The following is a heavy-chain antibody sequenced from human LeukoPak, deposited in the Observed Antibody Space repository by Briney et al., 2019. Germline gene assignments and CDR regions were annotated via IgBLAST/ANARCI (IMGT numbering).Heavy chain of an antibody. CDR1: GGSISSYY. CDR2: FYTSGST. D-gene: IGHD2-15*01. CDR3: AREILLLSQDAFDI. J-gene: IGHJ3*02. Sequence: PSETLSLTCTVSGGSISSYYWSWTRQPAGKGLEWIGRFYTSGSTNYNPSLKSRVTMSVDTSKNQFSLKLSSVTAADTAVYYCAREILLLSQDAFDIWGQGKMVTVSS. V-gene: IGHV4-4*07.